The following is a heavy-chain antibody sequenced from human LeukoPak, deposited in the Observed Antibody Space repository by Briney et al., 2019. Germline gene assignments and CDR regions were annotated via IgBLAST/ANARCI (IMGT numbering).Heavy chain of an antibody. D-gene: IGHD3-22*01. V-gene: IGHV5-51*01. CDR1: GYSFTSYW. Sequence: GESLKISCKGSGYSFTSYWIGWVRQMPGKGLEWMGIIYPGDSDTRYSPSFQGQVTISADKSISTAYLQWSSLKASDTAMYYCASPYPHYDSSGYYNYWGQGTLATVSA. CDR2: IYPGDSDT. J-gene: IGHJ4*02. CDR3: ASPYPHYDSSGYYNY.